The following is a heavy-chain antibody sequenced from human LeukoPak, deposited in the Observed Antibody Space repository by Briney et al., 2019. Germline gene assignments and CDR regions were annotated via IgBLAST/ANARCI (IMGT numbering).Heavy chain of an antibody. CDR3: ASTDYYESSGARDS. J-gene: IGHJ5*01. CDR2: ISHSGST. D-gene: IGHD3-22*01. V-gene: IGHV4-34*01. Sequence: SETLSLTCAVSGGSFSGHYWSWIRQPPGKGLEWIGEISHSGSTNYNPSLKSRVTISIDTSKKQFSLKLSSVTAADTAVYYCASTDYYESSGARDSWGQGTLVTVSS. CDR1: GGSFSGHY.